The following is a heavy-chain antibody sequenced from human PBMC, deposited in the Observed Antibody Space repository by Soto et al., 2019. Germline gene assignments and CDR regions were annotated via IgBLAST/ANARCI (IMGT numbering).Heavy chain of an antibody. Sequence: SETLSLTCTVSGGTISSSSYYWGWIRQPPGKGLEWIGSIYYSGSTYYNPSLKSRVTISVDTSKNQFSLKLSSVTAADTAVYYCPKGALGSYSKAFHSRGQTKMDT. D-gene: IGHD3-10*01. CDR3: PKGALGSYSKAFHS. CDR1: GGTISSSSYY. J-gene: IGHJ3*01. CDR2: IYYSGST. V-gene: IGHV4-39*01.